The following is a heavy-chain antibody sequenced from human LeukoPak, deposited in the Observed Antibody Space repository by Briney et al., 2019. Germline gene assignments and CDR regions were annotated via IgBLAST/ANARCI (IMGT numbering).Heavy chain of an antibody. J-gene: IGHJ4*02. V-gene: IGHV4-61*02. CDR1: GGSISSGPYY. CDR2: IYPSGAT. Sequence: SQTLSLTCSVSGGSISSGPYYWGWIRQPAGKGLEWIGRIYPSGATNYNPSLKSRVTISIDTSANQSSLKLNSVTAADTAVYFCARWNNDVLTGYYDSFDYWGQGILVTVSS. CDR3: ARWNNDVLTGYYDSFDY. D-gene: IGHD3-9*01.